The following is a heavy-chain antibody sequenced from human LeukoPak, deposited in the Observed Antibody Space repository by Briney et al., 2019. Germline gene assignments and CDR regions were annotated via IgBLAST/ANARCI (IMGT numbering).Heavy chain of an antibody. Sequence: ASVKVSCKASAGTFSSYAISWVRQAPGQGLEWMGGIIPIFGTANYAQKFQGRGTITADESTSTAYMELSSLRSEDTAVYYCAREGLRFKGSFDYWGQGTLVTVSS. V-gene: IGHV1-69*13. CDR1: AGTFSSYA. J-gene: IGHJ4*02. D-gene: IGHD3-10*01. CDR3: AREGLRFKGSFDY. CDR2: IIPIFGTA.